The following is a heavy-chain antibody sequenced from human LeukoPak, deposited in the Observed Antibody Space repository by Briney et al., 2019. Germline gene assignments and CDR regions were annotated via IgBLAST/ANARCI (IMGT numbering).Heavy chain of an antibody. Sequence: ASVKVSCKASGYTFTKYYMFWVRQAPGQGLEWMGRINPSSGGTDYAQKFQGRVAMTRDTSISTAYMELSRLRSDDTAMYYCARGYCSGGSCYSVENWFDPWGQGTLVTVSS. V-gene: IGHV1-2*06. D-gene: IGHD2-15*01. CDR1: GYTFTKYY. CDR2: INPSSGGT. J-gene: IGHJ5*02. CDR3: ARGYCSGGSCYSVENWFDP.